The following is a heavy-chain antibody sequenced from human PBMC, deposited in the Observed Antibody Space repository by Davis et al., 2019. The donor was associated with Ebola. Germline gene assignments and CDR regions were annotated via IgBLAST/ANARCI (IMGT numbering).Heavy chain of an antibody. CDR3: ARANEWLPGYFDS. Sequence: MPSETLSLTCTVSGGSISSNYWSWIRQPPGKGLEWIGYIYYSGTTNYNPSLKSRVTISVDTSKTQFSLKLSSVTPADTAVYYCARANEWLPGYFDSWGQGTLVTVSS. CDR2: IYYSGTT. D-gene: IGHD6-19*01. J-gene: IGHJ4*02. CDR1: GGSISSNY. V-gene: IGHV4-59*01.